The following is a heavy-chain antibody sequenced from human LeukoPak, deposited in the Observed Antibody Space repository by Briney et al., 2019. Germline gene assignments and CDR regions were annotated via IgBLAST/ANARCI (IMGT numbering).Heavy chain of an antibody. Sequence: ASVKVSCKASGGTFSSYAISWVRQAPGQGLEWMGRIIPILGIANYAQKFQGRVTITADKSTSTAYMELSSLRSEDTAVYYCARDEGERWLQSPGPGLYYFDYWGQGTLVTVSS. CDR3: ARDEGERWLQSPGPGLYYFDY. CDR2: IIPILGIA. V-gene: IGHV1-69*04. D-gene: IGHD5-24*01. CDR1: GGTFSSYA. J-gene: IGHJ4*02.